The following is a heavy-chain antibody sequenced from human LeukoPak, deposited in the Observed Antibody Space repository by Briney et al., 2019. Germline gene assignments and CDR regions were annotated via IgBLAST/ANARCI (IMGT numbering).Heavy chain of an antibody. Sequence: GGSLRLSCTASGFTFNNNAMSWVRQAPGKGLEWVSAINGGGDATEYTDSVKGRFTISRDNSKNTLYLQMNSLRPEDTAVYYCARCTASCYANAFDVWGQGALLTVSS. D-gene: IGHD2-2*01. CDR3: ARCTASCYANAFDV. CDR2: INGGGDAT. J-gene: IGHJ3*01. V-gene: IGHV3-23*01. CDR1: GFTFNNNA.